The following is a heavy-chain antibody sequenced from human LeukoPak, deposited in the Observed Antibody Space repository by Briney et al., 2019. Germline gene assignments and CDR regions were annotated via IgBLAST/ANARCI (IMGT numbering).Heavy chain of an antibody. Sequence: SETLSLTCTVSGGSISSYYWSWIRQPPGKGLEWIGYIYYSGSTNYNPSLKSRVTISVDTSKNQFSLKLSSVTAADTAVYYCARHTTGRGYSYGPGHWFDPWGQGTLVTVSS. J-gene: IGHJ5*02. CDR1: GGSISSYY. CDR3: ARHTTGRGYSYGPGHWFDP. V-gene: IGHV4-59*08. D-gene: IGHD5-18*01. CDR2: IYYSGST.